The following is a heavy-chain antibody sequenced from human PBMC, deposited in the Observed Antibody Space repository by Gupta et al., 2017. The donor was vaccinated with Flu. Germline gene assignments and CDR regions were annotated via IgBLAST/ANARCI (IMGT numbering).Heavy chain of an antibody. V-gene: IGHV4-59*08. CDR1: GDSMRGSY. J-gene: IGHJ3*01. CDR3: ARNKMEVGTTEDF. Sequence: QVQLQESGPGLVKPSETLSLACTLSGDSMRGSYWSWIRQPPGKGLEWIGFISGSGSTDYSPSLKSRVTISLDMSKNQFALNLRSVTAADTANYYCARNKMEVGTTEDFWGQGKMVTVSP. D-gene: IGHD1-26*01. CDR2: ISGSGST.